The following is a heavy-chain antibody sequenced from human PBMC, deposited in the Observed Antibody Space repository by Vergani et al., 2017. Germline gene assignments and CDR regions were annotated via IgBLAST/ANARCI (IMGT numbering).Heavy chain of an antibody. CDR2: IYHSGST. CDR3: ARIQWLVFPSFYFDY. V-gene: IGHV4-38-2*01. D-gene: IGHD6-19*01. CDR1: GYSISSGYY. Sequence: QVQLQESGPGLVKPSETLSLTCAVSGYSISSGYYWGWFRQPPGKGLEWLGSIYHSGSTYYNPSLKSRVTISVDTSKNQFSLKLSSVTAADTAVYYCARIQWLVFPSFYFDYWGQGTLVTVSS. J-gene: IGHJ4*02.